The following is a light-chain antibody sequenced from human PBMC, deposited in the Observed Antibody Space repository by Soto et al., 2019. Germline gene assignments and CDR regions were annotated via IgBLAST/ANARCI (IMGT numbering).Light chain of an antibody. CDR2: SNY. CDR3: AAWDDILNGYV. CDR1: SSNIESNT. Sequence: QSVLTQPPSASGTPGQRVTISCSGSSSNIESNTVTWYQQLPGTAPKLVIYSNYDRPSGVPDRFSGSTSGTSASLVIGGLQSEDEADYYCAAWDDILNGYVFGDGTKLTVL. J-gene: IGLJ1*01. V-gene: IGLV1-44*01.